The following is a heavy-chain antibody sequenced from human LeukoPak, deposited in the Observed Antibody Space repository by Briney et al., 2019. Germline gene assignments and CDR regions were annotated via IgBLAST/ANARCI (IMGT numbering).Heavy chain of an antibody. Sequence: GGSLRLSCAASGLTFSTYAMSWVRQAPGKGLEWVSGISESGDRTNYADSVKGRFTISRDNSKNTLYLQMNSLRAGDTAVYYCAKDSANRLYSYPDFWGQGTLVTVSS. CDR2: ISESGDRT. J-gene: IGHJ4*02. CDR3: AKDSANRLYSYPDF. V-gene: IGHV3-23*01. CDR1: GLTFSTYA. D-gene: IGHD2-21*01.